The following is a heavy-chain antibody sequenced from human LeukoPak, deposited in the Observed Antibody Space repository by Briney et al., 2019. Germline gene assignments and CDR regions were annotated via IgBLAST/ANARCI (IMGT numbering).Heavy chain of an antibody. V-gene: IGHV4-39*01. CDR3: ARNRYYYDSSGYYTPPSNFDY. D-gene: IGHD3-22*01. CDR1: GGSISSYY. CDR2: IYYSGST. J-gene: IGHJ4*02. Sequence: SETLSLTCTVSGGSISSYYWGWIRQPPGKGLEWIGSIYYSGSTYYNPSLKSRVTISVDTSKNQFSPKLSSVTAADTAVYYCARNRYYYDSSGYYTPPSNFDYWGQGTLVTVSS.